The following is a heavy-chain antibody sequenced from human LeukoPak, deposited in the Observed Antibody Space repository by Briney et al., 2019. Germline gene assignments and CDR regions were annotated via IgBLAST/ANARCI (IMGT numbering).Heavy chain of an antibody. CDR1: GFTVSSNY. CDR2: IYSGGST. D-gene: IGHD6-19*01. Sequence: PGGSLRLSCAASGFTVSSNYMSWVRQAPGKGLEWVSVIYSGGSTSYADSVKGRFTISRDNSKNTLYLQMNSPRAEDTAVYYCARDSSSGWYHDYWGQGTLVTVSS. J-gene: IGHJ4*02. CDR3: ARDSSSGWYHDY. V-gene: IGHV3-53*01.